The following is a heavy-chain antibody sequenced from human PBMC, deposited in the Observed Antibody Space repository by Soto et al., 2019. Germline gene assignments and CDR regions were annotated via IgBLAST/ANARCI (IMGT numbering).Heavy chain of an antibody. CDR2: IYHGGTT. V-gene: IGHV4-38-2*02. CDR1: GYSSSSGSY. J-gene: IGHJ5*01. D-gene: IGHD6-19*01. CDR3: ARVHVMVVAGSTFHS. Sequence: SHTRSLTCIVPGYSSSSGSYWAWIRQPPGKGPEWIASIYHGGTTFYNPSLKSRITISVDTSNNQFSLKLTSVTAADTAVYYCARVHVMVVAGSTFHSWLHGTPVTVSS.